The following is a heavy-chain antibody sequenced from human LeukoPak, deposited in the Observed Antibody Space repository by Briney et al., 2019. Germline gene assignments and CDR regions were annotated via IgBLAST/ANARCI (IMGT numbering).Heavy chain of an antibody. CDR1: GFTFSNYA. CDR2: ISGSGGST. CDR3: AKPRSGWYVAFDH. Sequence: GSLRLSCAASGFTFSNYAMSWVRQAPGKGLEWVSVISGSGGSTYYADSVKGRFTISRDNSKNTPYLQMNSLRAEDTAVYYCAKPRSGWYVAFDHWGQRTLVTVSS. J-gene: IGHJ4*02. V-gene: IGHV3-23*01. D-gene: IGHD6-19*01.